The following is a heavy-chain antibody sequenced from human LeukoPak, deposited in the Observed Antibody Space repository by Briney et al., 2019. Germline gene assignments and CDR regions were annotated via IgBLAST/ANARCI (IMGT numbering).Heavy chain of an antibody. V-gene: IGHV3-48*01. CDR2: ISSSSSTI. J-gene: IGHJ4*02. D-gene: IGHD3-3*01. CDR3: AKETGVAGVAFDY. CDR1: GFTFSSYS. Sequence: SGGSLRLSCAASGFTFSSYSMNWVRQAPGKGLEWVSYISSSSSTIYYADSVKGRFAISRDNAKNSLYLQMNSLRAEDTAVYYCAKETGVAGVAFDYWGQGTLVTVSS.